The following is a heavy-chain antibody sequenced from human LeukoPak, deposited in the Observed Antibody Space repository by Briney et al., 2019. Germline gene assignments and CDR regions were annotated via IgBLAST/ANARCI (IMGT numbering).Heavy chain of an antibody. CDR1: GYTFTGYD. Sequence: ASVKVSCKASGYTFTGYDMHWVRQAPGQGLECMGWINPNSGGTNYAQKFQGRVTITRDTSISTAYMELSRLRADDTGVYYCAREGDGEGFDPWGQGTLVTVSS. D-gene: IGHD5-24*01. J-gene: IGHJ5*02. CDR3: AREGDGEGFDP. CDR2: INPNSGGT. V-gene: IGHV1-2*02.